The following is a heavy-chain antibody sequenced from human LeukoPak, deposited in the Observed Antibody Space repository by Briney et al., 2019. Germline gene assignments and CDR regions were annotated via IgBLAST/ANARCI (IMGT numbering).Heavy chain of an antibody. CDR1: GGSISSYY. CDR3: AGWIQLWADCYYYGMDV. D-gene: IGHD5-18*01. CDR2: IYYSGST. J-gene: IGHJ6*02. V-gene: IGHV4-59*08. Sequence: SQTLSLTCTVSGGSISSYYWSWIRQPPGKGLEWIGYIYYSGSTNYNPSLKSRVTISVDTSKNQFSLKLSSVTAADTAVYYCAGWIQLWADCYYYGMDVWGQGTTVTVSS.